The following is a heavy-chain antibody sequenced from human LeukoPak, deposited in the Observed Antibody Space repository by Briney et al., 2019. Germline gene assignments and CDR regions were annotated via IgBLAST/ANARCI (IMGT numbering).Heavy chain of an antibody. D-gene: IGHD3-10*01. CDR3: ASMVRGNDY. J-gene: IGHJ4*02. CDR2: ISSSSKYI. CDR1: GFNFSDYN. Sequence: GGSLRLSCAASGFNFSDYNMNWVRQAPGKGLEWVSVISSSSKYIYYADSVKGRFTISRDNAKNSLYLQMNSLRAEDTAVYYCASMVRGNDYWGQGTLVTVSS. V-gene: IGHV3-21*04.